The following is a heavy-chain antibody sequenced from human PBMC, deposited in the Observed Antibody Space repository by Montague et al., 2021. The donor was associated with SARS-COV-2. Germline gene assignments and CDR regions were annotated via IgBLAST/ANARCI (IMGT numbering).Heavy chain of an antibody. Sequence: SETLSLTCTRLGRGIRAQIGRAHGWTPVTTQERMPRFDGNENTNYNPSLKSRVTMSVDTSKDQFSLKLSSVTAADTAVYYCARDRPRSYYYDSGTYTWGGYGMDVGGQGTTVAGSS. CDR2: FDGNENT. D-gene: IGHD3-10*01. CDR1: GRGIRAQI. CDR3: ARDRPRSYYYDSGTYTWGGYGMDV. J-gene: IGHJ6*02. V-gene: IGHV4-4*07.